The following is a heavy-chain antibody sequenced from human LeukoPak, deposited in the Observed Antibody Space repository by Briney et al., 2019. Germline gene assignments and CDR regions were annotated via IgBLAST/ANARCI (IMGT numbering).Heavy chain of an antibody. CDR3: ARMGLWFGELLGRRDY. CDR1: GFTVRSDY. J-gene: IGHJ4*02. CDR2: IYRAGST. V-gene: IGHV3-66*01. D-gene: IGHD3-10*01. Sequence: GGSLRLSCADSGFTVRSDYMSWVRQAPGKGLEWVSVIYRAGSTHHADFVKGRFIISRDNSKNTLDLQMNNLRAEDTAVYYCARMGLWFGELLGRRDYWGQGTLVTVSS.